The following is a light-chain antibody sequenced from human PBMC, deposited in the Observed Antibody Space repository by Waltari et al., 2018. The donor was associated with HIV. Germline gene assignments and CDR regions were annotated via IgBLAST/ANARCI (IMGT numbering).Light chain of an antibody. CDR1: FHVLGNY. V-gene: IGKV3-20*01. CDR2: RAS. CDR3: QQYGQSQT. Sequence: VLTPSSPTLPLSPGERATLSCSASFHVLGNYIAWYQQKPGQSPRLLIYRASYRATGVPSRFVGSGSGTDFTLTITTLDPDDFAVYYCQQYGQSQTFGQGTRV. J-gene: IGKJ1*01.